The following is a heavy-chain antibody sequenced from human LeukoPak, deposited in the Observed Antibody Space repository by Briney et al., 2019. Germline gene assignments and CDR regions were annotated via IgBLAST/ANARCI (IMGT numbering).Heavy chain of an antibody. D-gene: IGHD2-8*01. J-gene: IGHJ6*02. V-gene: IGHV3-23*01. CDR1: GFTFSSYA. CDR3: EKGVKCNYYYGKDV. CDR2: ISGSGGST. Sequence: GGSLRLSCAASGFTFSSYAMSWVRQAPGKGLEWVSAISGSGGSTYYADSVKGRFTISRDNSRNTLYLQMNSLRAEDTAVYYCEKGVKCNYYYGKDVGVQGKRATV.